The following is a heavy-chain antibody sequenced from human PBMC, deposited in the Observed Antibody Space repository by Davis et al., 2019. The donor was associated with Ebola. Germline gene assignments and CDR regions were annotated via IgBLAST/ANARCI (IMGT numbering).Heavy chain of an antibody. CDR3: ATGIAAAGTGGY. Sequence: PSETLSLTCTVSGGSISSYYWSWIRQPPGKGLEWIGYIYYSGSTNYNPSLKSRVTISVDTSKNQFSLKLSSVTAADTAVYYCATGIAAAGTGGYWGQGTLVTVSS. V-gene: IGHV4-59*01. J-gene: IGHJ4*02. CDR1: GGSISSYY. CDR2: IYYSGST. D-gene: IGHD6-13*01.